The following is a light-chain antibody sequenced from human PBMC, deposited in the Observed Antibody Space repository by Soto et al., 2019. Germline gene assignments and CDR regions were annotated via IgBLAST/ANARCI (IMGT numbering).Light chain of an antibody. CDR2: AAS. V-gene: IGKV1-12*01. CDR3: QQTNSFPWT. J-gene: IGKJ1*01. Sequence: DIQMTQSPSSVSASVGDRVTITCRASQGISSCLAWYHQKPGKAPKLLIYAASSLQSGVPSRFSGSGSGTDFTLTISSLQPEDFATYYCQQTNSFPWTFGQGTKVDIK. CDR1: QGISSC.